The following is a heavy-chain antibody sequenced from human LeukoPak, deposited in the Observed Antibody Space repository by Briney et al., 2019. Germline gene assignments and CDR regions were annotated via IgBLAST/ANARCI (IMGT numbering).Heavy chain of an antibody. CDR3: ARPYSSSSDY. J-gene: IGHJ4*02. D-gene: IGHD6-6*01. V-gene: IGHV3-48*03. CDR1: GFTYSSYE. Sequence: PGGSLRLSCAASGFTYSSYEMNWVRQARGRGLEWVSYISSSGSTIYYADSVRVRFTISRDNAKNSLYLQMNSLRAEDTAVYYCARPYSSSSDYWGQGTLVTVCS. CDR2: ISSSGSTI.